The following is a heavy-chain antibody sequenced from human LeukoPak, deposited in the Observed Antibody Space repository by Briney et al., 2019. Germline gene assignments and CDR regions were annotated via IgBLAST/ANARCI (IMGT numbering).Heavy chain of an antibody. Sequence: GGSLRLSCAASGFTFSSYWMHWVRQAPGKGLVWVSRINSDGSSTSYADSVKGRFTISRDNAKNTLYLQMNSLRAEDTAVYYCARDKDTMVRGVTNWFDPWGQGTLVTVSS. CDR2: INSDGSST. D-gene: IGHD3-10*01. V-gene: IGHV3-74*01. CDR3: ARDKDTMVRGVTNWFDP. CDR1: GFTFSSYW. J-gene: IGHJ5*02.